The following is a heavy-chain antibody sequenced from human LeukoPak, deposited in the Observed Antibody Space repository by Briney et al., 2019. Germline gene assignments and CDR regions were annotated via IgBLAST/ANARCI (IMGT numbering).Heavy chain of an antibody. D-gene: IGHD3-22*01. Sequence: SSETLSLTCAVYGGSFSGYYWSWIRQPPGKGLEWIGEINHSGSTNYNPSLKSRVTISVDTSKNQFSLKLSSVTAADTAVYYCARSDSSGHYSWDAFDIWGQGTMVTVSS. CDR1: GGSFSGYY. CDR3: ARSDSSGHYSWDAFDI. CDR2: INHSGST. V-gene: IGHV4-34*01. J-gene: IGHJ3*02.